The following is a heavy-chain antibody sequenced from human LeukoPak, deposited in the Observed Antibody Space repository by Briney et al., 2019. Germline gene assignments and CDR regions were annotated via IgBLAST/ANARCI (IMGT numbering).Heavy chain of an antibody. J-gene: IGHJ4*02. CDR1: GYIFTSYY. V-gene: IGHV1-46*01. D-gene: IGHD2-15*01. Sequence: ASVKVSCKASGYIFTSYYMHWVRQAPGQGLEWMGIINPSGGSTSYAQKFQGRVTMTRDTSTSTVYMELGSLRSEDTAVYYCARVDCSGGSCYSRPYNYWGQGTLVTVSS. CDR3: ARVDCSGGSCYSRPYNY. CDR2: INPSGGST.